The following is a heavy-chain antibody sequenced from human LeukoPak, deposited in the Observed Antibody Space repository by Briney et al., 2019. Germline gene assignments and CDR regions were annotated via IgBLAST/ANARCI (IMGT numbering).Heavy chain of an antibody. CDR1: GGSISSYY. D-gene: IGHD3-16*01. CDR3: ARASYDYAIDY. J-gene: IGHJ4*02. V-gene: IGHV4-59*12. Sequence: PSETLSLTCTVSGGSISSYYWSWIRQPPGKGLEWIGYIYYSGSTNYNPSLKSRVTISVDTSKNQFSLKLSSVTAADTAVYYCARASYDYAIDYWGRGTLVTVSS. CDR2: IYYSGST.